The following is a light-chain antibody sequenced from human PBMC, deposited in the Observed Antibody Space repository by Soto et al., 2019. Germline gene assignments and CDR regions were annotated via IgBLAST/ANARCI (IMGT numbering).Light chain of an antibody. CDR3: CSYTSSDSVI. CDR1: SSDVGRNDF. J-gene: IGLJ2*01. CDR2: EVN. Sequence: QSVLTQPASVSGSPGQSITISCTGTSSDVGRNDFVSWYQQHPGKAPKFIIYEVNKRPSGVSHLFSGSKSGNTASLTISGLQAEDEADYYCCSYTSSDSVIFGGGTKLTVL. V-gene: IGLV2-23*02.